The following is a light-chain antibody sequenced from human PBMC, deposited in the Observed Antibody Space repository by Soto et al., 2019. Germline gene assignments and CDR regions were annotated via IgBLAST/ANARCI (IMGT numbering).Light chain of an antibody. CDR3: QHYNSYSEA. J-gene: IGKJ1*01. V-gene: IGKV1-5*03. CDR1: QTISSW. CDR2: KAS. Sequence: DIQMTQSPSTLSGSVGDRVTITCRASQTISSWLAWYQQKPGKAPKLLIYKASTLKSGVPSRSSGSGSGTEFTLTISSXQPDDLATYHCQHYNSYSEAFGQGTKVDIK.